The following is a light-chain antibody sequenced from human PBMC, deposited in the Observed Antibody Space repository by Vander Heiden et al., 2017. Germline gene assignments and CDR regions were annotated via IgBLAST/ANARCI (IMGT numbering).Light chain of an antibody. J-gene: IGKJ4*01. CDR1: QNILYSSNNKTY. Sequence: IVMTQSPDSLAVSLGERACINYKSSQNILYSSNNKTYLAWYQQRPGQPPRLLLYWASTRESGVPDRFSGSGSGTDFTLTISSLQAEDVAVYYCQQYYSTPLTFGGGTKVEIK. CDR2: WAS. V-gene: IGKV4-1*01. CDR3: QQYYSTPLT.